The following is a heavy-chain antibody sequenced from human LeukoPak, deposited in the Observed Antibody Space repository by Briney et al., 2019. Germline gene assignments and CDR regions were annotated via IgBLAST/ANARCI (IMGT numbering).Heavy chain of an antibody. CDR3: AKVHSGWLFDY. Sequence: GGSLRLSCAASGFTFSSYDMSWVRQAPGKGLEWVSAISGSGGNTYYADSVKGRFTISRDTSKNTLCLQMNSLRAEDTAVYYCAKVHSGWLFDYWGQGTLVTVSS. CDR2: ISGSGGNT. V-gene: IGHV3-23*01. J-gene: IGHJ4*02. D-gene: IGHD6-19*01. CDR1: GFTFSSYD.